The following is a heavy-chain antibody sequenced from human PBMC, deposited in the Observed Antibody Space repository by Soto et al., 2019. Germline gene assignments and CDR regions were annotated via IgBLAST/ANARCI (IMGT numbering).Heavy chain of an antibody. CDR2: ISGSGDST. V-gene: IGHV3-23*01. CDR3: AKGFGCGEHYGMDV. CDR1: GFTFSSYA. Sequence: EVQLLESGGGLVQPGGSLRLSCAASGFTFSSYALTWVRQAPGQGLEWVSAISGSGDSTYYADSVKGRFTISRDNSKNTLYLQVNGLRAEDTAVYYCAKGFGCGEHYGMDVWGQGTTVTVCS. J-gene: IGHJ6*02. D-gene: IGHD3-10*01.